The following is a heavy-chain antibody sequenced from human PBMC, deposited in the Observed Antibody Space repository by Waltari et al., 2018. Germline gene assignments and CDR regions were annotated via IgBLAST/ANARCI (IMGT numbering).Heavy chain of an antibody. CDR3: ARHYGMVVDYYYYYGLDV. CDR1: VYSIRRYY. D-gene: IGHD3-3*01. CDR2: MSTSGTT. V-gene: IGHV4-59*08. J-gene: IGHJ6*02. Sequence: QVLLQESGPGLVKSSETLSLTCCVSVYSIRRYYWSWVRQAPGKGLEWIGYMSTSGTTKYNPSLKSRVTISVDPSKSQLLLRLRSVTASDTAVYYCARHYGMVVDYYYYYGLDVWGQGTTVTVS.